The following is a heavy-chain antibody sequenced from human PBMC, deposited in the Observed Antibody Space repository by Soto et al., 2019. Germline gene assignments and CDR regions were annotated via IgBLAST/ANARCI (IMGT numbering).Heavy chain of an antibody. D-gene: IGHD6-19*01. CDR1: GGTFSSYA. CDR2: IIPIFGTA. CDR3: ARDLGSGEAIYYYYYDAMDV. Sequence: QVQLVQSGAEVKKPGSSVKVSCKASGGTFSSYAISWVRQAPGQGLEWMGGIIPIFGTANYAQKFQGRVTSTADESTSTAYRELSSLRSEHTAVYYCARDLGSGEAIYYYYYDAMDVWGQGPTVTVSS. V-gene: IGHV1-69*01. J-gene: IGHJ6*02.